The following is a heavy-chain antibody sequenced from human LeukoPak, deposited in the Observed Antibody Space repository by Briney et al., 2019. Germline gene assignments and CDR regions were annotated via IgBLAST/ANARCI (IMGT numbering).Heavy chain of an antibody. CDR3: AIEFLVGYFDY. D-gene: IGHD2-15*01. CDR2: INHSGST. V-gene: IGHV4-34*01. CDR1: GGSFSGYY. J-gene: IGHJ4*02. Sequence: SETLSLTCAVYGGSFSGYYWSWIRQPPGKGLEWIGEINHSGSTNYNPSLKSRVTISVDTSKNQFSLKLSSVTAADTAVYYCAIEFLVGYFDYWGQGTLVTVSS.